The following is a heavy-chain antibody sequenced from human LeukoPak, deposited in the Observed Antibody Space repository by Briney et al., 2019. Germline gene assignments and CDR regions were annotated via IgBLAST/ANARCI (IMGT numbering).Heavy chain of an antibody. V-gene: IGHV3-21*01. Sequence: GGSLRLSCATSGFSFSRYWMNWVRQAPGKGLAWVPSISSSSSYIYYADSVKGRFTISRDNAKNSQYLQMNSLRAEDTAVYYCARGSTAMLSDAFDIWGQGTMVTVSS. D-gene: IGHD5-18*01. J-gene: IGHJ3*02. CDR2: ISSSSSYI. CDR3: ARGSTAMLSDAFDI. CDR1: GFSFSRYW.